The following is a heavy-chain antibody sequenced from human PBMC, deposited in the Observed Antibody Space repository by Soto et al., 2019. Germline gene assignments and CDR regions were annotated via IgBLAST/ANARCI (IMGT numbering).Heavy chain of an antibody. V-gene: IGHV3-21*01. D-gene: IGHD6-19*01. CDR3: ARERGSWYYFDF. Sequence: SGGSLRLSCAASGFTFRSYSMNWVRQAPGKGLEWVSSISDTSSSKYYADSIKGRFTISRDNAKNSLFLQMNSLRAEDTAVYFCARERGSWYYFDFWGQGTLVNVSS. CDR2: ISDTSSSK. CDR1: GFTFRSYS. J-gene: IGHJ4*02.